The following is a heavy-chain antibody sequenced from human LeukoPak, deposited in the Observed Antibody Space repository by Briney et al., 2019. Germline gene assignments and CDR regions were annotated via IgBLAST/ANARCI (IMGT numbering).Heavy chain of an antibody. Sequence: ASETLSLTCTVSGGSISSSSYYWGWIRQPPGKGLEWIGSIYYSGSTYYNPSLKSRVTISVDTSKNQFSLKLSSVTAADTAVYYCARLMGSTSSDAFDIWGQGTMATVSS. CDR2: IYYSGST. CDR3: ARLMGSTSSDAFDI. J-gene: IGHJ3*02. V-gene: IGHV4-39*07. D-gene: IGHD2-2*01. CDR1: GGSISSSSYY.